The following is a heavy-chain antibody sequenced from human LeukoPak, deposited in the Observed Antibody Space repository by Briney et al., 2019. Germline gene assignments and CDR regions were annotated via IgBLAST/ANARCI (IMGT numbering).Heavy chain of an antibody. V-gene: IGHV4-61*02. D-gene: IGHD5-24*01. CDR2: IYTSGIT. J-gene: IGHJ6*03. Sequence: PSETLSLXCTVSGGSISSGSYYWSWIRQPAGKGLEWIGRIYTSGITNYNPSLKSRVTISVDTSKNQFSLKLSSVTAADTAVYYCARDRMATLWYYYMDVWGKGTTVTVSS. CDR1: GGSISSGSYY. CDR3: ARDRMATLWYYYMDV.